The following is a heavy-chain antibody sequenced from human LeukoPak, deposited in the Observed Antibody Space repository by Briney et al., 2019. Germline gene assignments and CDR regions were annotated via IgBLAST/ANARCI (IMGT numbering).Heavy chain of an antibody. D-gene: IGHD5-24*01. V-gene: IGHV4-61*02. J-gene: IGHJ4*02. CDR3: ARGVMATILTPFDY. CDR2: IYTSGST. Sequence: SETLSLTCTVSGGSISSGSYYWSWIRQPAGKGLEWIGRIYTSGSTNYNPSLKSRVTISVDTSKNQFSLKLSSVTAADTAVYYCARGVMATILTPFDYWGQGTLVTVSS. CDR1: GGSISSGSYY.